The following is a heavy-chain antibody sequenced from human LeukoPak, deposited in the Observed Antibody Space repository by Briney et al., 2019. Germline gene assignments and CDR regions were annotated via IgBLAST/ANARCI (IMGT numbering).Heavy chain of an antibody. CDR3: ARQGGYSFPRYYFDY. CDR2: IKQDGSEK. V-gene: IGHV3-7*01. CDR1: GFTFSSYW. J-gene: IGHJ4*02. D-gene: IGHD5-18*01. Sequence: GGSLRLSCAASGFTFSSYWMSWVRQAPGKGPEWVANIKQDGSEKYYVDSVKGRFTISRDNAKNSLYLQMNSLRAEDTAVYYCARQGGYSFPRYYFDYWGQGTLVTVSS.